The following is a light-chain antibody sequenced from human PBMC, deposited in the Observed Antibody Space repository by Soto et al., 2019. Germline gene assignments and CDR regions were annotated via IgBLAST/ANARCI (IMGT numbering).Light chain of an antibody. V-gene: IGLV2-23*01. CDR1: SSDADSFNV. CDR2: EAT. CDR3: CSYAGSSTWV. Sequence: QSALTQPASVSGSPGQSITISCTGTSSDADSFNVVSWYQHHVGEAPKLIIHEATKRPSWVSSRFSGSKSGNTASLTISGLQAEDEADYYCCSYAGSSTWVFGGGTKVTVL. J-gene: IGLJ3*02.